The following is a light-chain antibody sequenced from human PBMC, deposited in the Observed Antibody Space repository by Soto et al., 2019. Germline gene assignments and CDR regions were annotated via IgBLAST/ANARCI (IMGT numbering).Light chain of an antibody. Sequence: DVVMTQSPLSLPVTLGQPASISCRSSRSLVYSDGNAYLNWFHQRPGQSPRRLIYKASNRDSGVADRCSGRGSGADFPLNINRVEDEDAGVYYCMRGTHWPPTFGRGTRVEIE. CDR3: MRGTHWPPT. J-gene: IGKJ1*01. CDR1: RSLVYSDGNAY. V-gene: IGKV2-30*01. CDR2: KAS.